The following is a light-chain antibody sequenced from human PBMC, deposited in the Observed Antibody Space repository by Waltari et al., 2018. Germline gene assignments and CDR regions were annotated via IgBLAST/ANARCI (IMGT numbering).Light chain of an antibody. J-gene: IGKJ4*01. CDR1: QSVGTY. CDR3: HQRSDWPLT. V-gene: IGKV3-11*01. Sequence: EIVLTQSPATLSLSHGERATLSCRTSQSVGTYFVWYQQKPGQAPRLLIYDASNRATGIPARFSGSGSGTDFTLTISYLEPEDFAVYYCHQRSDWPLTFGGGTKVEIK. CDR2: DAS.